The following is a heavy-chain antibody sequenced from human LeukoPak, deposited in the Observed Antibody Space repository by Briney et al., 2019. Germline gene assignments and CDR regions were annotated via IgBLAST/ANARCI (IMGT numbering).Heavy chain of an antibody. V-gene: IGHV4-39*01. CDR2: MYYTGAT. Sequence: SETLSLTCIVSGGSISSSNYFWGWTRHPPGKGMEWIGIMYYTGATYYYSPSLKSRVTISVDTSKNQFSLRVRSVTAADTAVYYCARLSNYGTSSANFDSWGQGTLVTVSS. D-gene: IGHD4-17*01. J-gene: IGHJ4*02. CDR3: ARLSNYGTSSANFDS. CDR1: GGSISSSNYF.